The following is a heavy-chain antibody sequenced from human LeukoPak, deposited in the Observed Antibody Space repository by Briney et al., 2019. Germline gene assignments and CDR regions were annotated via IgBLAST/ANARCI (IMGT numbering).Heavy chain of an antibody. D-gene: IGHD2-21*01. CDR2: ISAYNGNT. CDR3: ARLGLNGLLWWLRDGIGGDY. V-gene: IGHV1-18*01. CDR1: GGTVSSYA. Sequence: ASVKVSCKASGGTVSSYAISWVRQAPGQGLEWMGWISAYNGNTNYAQKLQGRVTMTTDTSTSTAYMELRSLRSDDTAVYYCARLGLNGLLWWLRDGIGGDYWGQGTLVTVSS. J-gene: IGHJ4*02.